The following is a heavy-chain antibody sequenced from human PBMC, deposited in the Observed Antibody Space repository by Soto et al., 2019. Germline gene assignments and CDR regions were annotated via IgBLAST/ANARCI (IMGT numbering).Heavy chain of an antibody. CDR2: IIPVSGTT. V-gene: IGHV1-69*06. D-gene: IGHD3-3*01. Sequence: GASVKVSCKTSGSAFSTYAISWVRQSPGQGLEWMGGIIPVSGTTNYAQKFQGRVSFTADTSTSTAYMELSSLRSEDTAIYFCARVYYYTLGPNYYFDYWGQGTLVTVSS. CDR3: ARVYYYTLGPNYYFDY. CDR1: GSAFSTYA. J-gene: IGHJ4*02.